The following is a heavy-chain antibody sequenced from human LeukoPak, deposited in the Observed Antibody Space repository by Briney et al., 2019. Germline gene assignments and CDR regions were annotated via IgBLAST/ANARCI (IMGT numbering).Heavy chain of an antibody. V-gene: IGHV4-34*01. J-gene: IGHJ4*02. D-gene: IGHD3-16*01. Sequence: SETLSLTCAVYGGSFSGYYWSWIRQPPGKGLEWIGEINHSGSTNYNPSLKSRVTISVDTSKNQFTLKLSSVTAADTAVYYCARGRYGWLPFDYWGQGTLVTVSS. CDR2: INHSGST. CDR3: ARGRYGWLPFDY. CDR1: GGSFSGYY.